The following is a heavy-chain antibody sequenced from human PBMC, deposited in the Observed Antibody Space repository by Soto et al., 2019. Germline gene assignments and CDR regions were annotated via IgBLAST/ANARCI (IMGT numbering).Heavy chain of an antibody. CDR2: IFYSGST. Sequence: QVQLQESGPGLVKPSQTLSLTCTVSGGSISSGDYYWSWIRQPPGKGLECIGYIFYSGSTYYKPSLKSRVTTPVHTSKTQFARKLSSMTAAYTAVYYCARVECSGGTCYVDYWGQGTLVTVSS. CDR3: ARVECSGGTCYVDY. D-gene: IGHD2-15*01. V-gene: IGHV4-30-4*01. CDR1: GGSISSGDYY. J-gene: IGHJ4*02.